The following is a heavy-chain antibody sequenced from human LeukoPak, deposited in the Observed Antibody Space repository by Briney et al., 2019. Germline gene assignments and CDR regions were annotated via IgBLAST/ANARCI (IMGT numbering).Heavy chain of an antibody. D-gene: IGHD5-12*01. CDR3: AGGYDFRTDY. Sequence: SETLSLTCTVSGGSISSSSYYWGWIRQPPGKGLEWIGNIYYSGSTYYNPSLKSRVTISVDTSKNQLSLKLSSVTAADTAVYYCAGGYDFRTDYWGQGTLVTVSS. CDR1: GGSISSSSYY. V-gene: IGHV4-39*07. J-gene: IGHJ4*02. CDR2: IYYSGST.